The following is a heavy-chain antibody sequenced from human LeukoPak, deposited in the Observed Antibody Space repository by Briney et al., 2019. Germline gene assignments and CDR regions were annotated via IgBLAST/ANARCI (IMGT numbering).Heavy chain of an antibody. CDR3: ARLYDYGDSAPFFDY. CDR1: GGSISSSSYY. D-gene: IGHD4-17*01. J-gene: IGHJ4*02. Sequence: SETLSLTCTVSGGSISSSSYYWGWSRQPPGKGLKWIVSIYYSGSTYYNPSLKSRVTISVDTSKNQFSLKLSSVTAADTAVYYCARLYDYGDSAPFFDYWGQGTLVTVSS. V-gene: IGHV4-39*01. CDR2: IYYSGST.